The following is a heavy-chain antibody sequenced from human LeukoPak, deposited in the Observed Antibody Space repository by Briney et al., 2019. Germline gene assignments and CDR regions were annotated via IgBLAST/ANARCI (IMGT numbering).Heavy chain of an antibody. CDR1: GGTFSSYA. CDR3: ARSGEIAVAGIDDY. CDR2: IIPIFGTP. D-gene: IGHD6-19*01. Sequence: ASVKVSCKASGGTFSSYAINWVRQAPGQGLEWMGGIIPIFGTPNYAQKFQGRVTITADKSTSTAYMELSSLRSEDTAVYYCARSGEIAVAGIDDYWGQGTLVTVSS. J-gene: IGHJ4*02. V-gene: IGHV1-69*06.